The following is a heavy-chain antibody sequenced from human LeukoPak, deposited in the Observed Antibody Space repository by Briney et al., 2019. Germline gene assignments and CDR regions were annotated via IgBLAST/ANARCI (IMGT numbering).Heavy chain of an antibody. V-gene: IGHV3-21*01. CDR2: ISSSSSYV. J-gene: IGHJ4*02. Sequence: GGSLRLSCTASGFNFRNAWMCWVRQAPGKGLEWVSSISSSSSYVYYADSVKGRFTISRDNAKNSLYLQMNSLRAEDTAVYYCASTLSDFWSGYYGYYFDYWGQGTLVTVSS. CDR1: GFNFRNAW. D-gene: IGHD3-3*01. CDR3: ASTLSDFWSGYYGYYFDY.